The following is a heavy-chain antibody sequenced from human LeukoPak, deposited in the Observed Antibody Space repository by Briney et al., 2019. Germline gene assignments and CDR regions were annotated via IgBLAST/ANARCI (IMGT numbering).Heavy chain of an antibody. CDR2: IFGGGGT. D-gene: IGHD2-15*01. CDR3: ARSESSSPRRAFDF. V-gene: IGHV3-53*05. CDR1: GFSVSINF. Sequence: GGSLRLSCAASGFSVSINFMIWVRQTPGKGLEWISGIFGGGGTNYIDSVKGRFTISRDNSKNTLYLQMNSLRPDDTAMYYCARSESSSPRRAFDFWGLGTMVTVSS. J-gene: IGHJ3*01.